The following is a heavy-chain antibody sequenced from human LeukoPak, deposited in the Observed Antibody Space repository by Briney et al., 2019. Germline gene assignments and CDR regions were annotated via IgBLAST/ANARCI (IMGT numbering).Heavy chain of an antibody. CDR1: GYSISSGYY. CDR2: IYHSGST. J-gene: IGHJ4*02. CDR3: ASVVATTEFDY. D-gene: IGHD5-12*01. Sequence: SETLSLTCTVSGYSISSGYYWGWIRPPPGKGLEWIGSIYHSGSTYYNPSLKSRVTISVDTSKNQFSLKLSSVTAADTAVCYCASVVATTEFDYWGQGTLVTVSS. V-gene: IGHV4-38-2*02.